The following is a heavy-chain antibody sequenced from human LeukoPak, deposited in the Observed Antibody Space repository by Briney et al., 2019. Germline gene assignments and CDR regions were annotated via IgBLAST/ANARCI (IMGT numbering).Heavy chain of an antibody. V-gene: IGHV4-34*01. CDR2: INHSGST. D-gene: IGHD6-13*01. CDR3: ARGSSSWFYYFDY. CDR1: GGSFSGYY. Sequence: RTSETLSLTCAVYGGSFSGYYWSWIREPPGKGLECTGEINHSGSTNYNPSLTRRVTISVDTSKNQFSLTLSSVTAADTAVYYCARGSSSWFYYFDYWGQGTLVTVSS. J-gene: IGHJ4*02.